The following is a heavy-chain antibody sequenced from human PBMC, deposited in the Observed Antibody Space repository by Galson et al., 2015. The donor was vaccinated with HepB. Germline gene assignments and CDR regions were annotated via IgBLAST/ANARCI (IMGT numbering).Heavy chain of an antibody. CDR3: AKDFSDENWNYFDY. CDR2: ISYDGSNK. J-gene: IGHJ4*02. Sequence: SLRLSCAASGFTFSSYGMHWVRQAPGKGLEWVAVISYDGSNKYYADSVKGRFTISRDNSKNTLYLQMNSLRAEDTAVYYCAKDFSDENWNYFDYWGQGTLVTVSS. D-gene: IGHD1-1*01. CDR1: GFTFSSYG. V-gene: IGHV3-30*18.